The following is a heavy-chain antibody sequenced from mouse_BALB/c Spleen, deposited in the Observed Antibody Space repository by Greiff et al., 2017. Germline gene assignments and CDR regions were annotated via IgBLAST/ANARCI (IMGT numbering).Heavy chain of an antibody. V-gene: IGHV5-9-4*01. J-gene: IGHJ4*01. Sequence: EVMLVESGGGLVKPGGSLKLSCAASGFTFSSYAMSWVRQFPEKRLEWVAEISSGGSYTYYPDTVTGRFTISRDNAKNTLYLEMSSLRSEDTAMYYCARDNGNYYYAMDYWGQGTSVTVSS. D-gene: IGHD2-1*01. CDR3: ARDNGNYYYAMDY. CDR2: ISSGGSYT. CDR1: GFTFSSYA.